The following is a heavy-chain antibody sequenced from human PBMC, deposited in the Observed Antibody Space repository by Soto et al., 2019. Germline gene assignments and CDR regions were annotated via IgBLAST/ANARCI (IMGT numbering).Heavy chain of an antibody. CDR3: ARRYGYSFDY. D-gene: IGHD1-1*01. J-gene: IGHJ4*02. V-gene: IGHV4-59*08. CDR2: IYYSGSA. Sequence: SETLSLTCTVSGGSISSYYWSWIRQPPGKGLEWIGYIYYSGSANYNPSLKSRVTISVDTSKNQFSLKLSSVTAADTAVYYCARRYGYSFDYWGQGTLVTVSS. CDR1: GGSISSYY.